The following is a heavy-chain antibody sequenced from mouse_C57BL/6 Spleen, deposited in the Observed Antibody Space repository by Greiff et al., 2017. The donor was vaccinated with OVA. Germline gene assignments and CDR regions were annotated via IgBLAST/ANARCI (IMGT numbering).Heavy chain of an antibody. CDR3: ARGITTVVDY. D-gene: IGHD1-1*01. Sequence: QVQLKQPGAELVRPGSSVKLSCKASGYTFTSYWMHWVKQRPIQGLEWIGNIDPSDSETHYNQKFKDKATLTVDKSSSTAYMQLSSLTSEDSAVYYCARGITTVVDYWGQGTTLTVSS. CDR2: IDPSDSET. CDR1: GYTFTSYW. V-gene: IGHV1-52*01. J-gene: IGHJ2*01.